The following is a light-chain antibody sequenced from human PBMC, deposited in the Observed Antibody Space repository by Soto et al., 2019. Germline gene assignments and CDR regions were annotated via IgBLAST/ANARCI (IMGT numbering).Light chain of an antibody. J-gene: IGKJ3*01. CDR1: QSINTW. V-gene: IGKV1-5*01. Sequence: DIQMTQSPSTLSASVGDIVTITCRASQSINTWVAWYQQKPGKAPTILIHDASTLESWVPSRFSGSGSETEFTLTISSLQPEDFAIYHYQQYYSPSISFGPGPKVDSK. CDR2: DAS. CDR3: QQYYSPSIS.